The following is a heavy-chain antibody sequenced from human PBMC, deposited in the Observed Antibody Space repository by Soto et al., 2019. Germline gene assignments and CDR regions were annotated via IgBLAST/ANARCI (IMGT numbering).Heavy chain of an antibody. CDR2: ISGSGGST. CDR1: GFTFSSYA. Sequence: GGSLRLSCAAPGFTFSSYAMSWVRQAPGKGLEWVSAISGSGGSTYYADSVKGRFTISRDNSKNTLYLQMNSLRAEDTAVYYCAKKGQLVSYYFDYWGQGTLVTVSS. D-gene: IGHD6-6*01. CDR3: AKKGQLVSYYFDY. J-gene: IGHJ4*02. V-gene: IGHV3-23*01.